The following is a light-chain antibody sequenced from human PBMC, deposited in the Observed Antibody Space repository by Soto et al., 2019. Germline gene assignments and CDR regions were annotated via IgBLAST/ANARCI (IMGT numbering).Light chain of an antibody. Sequence: ENELTQSPVTLSFSPGGIATLRYRASQTVGTYLAWNQQKPRQAPRLLVFDASKRATGIPDRFSGSGSGTDFSLTISRLESEDFAVYYCQHYRSSPTWTFGQGTKV. J-gene: IGKJ1*01. CDR3: QHYRSSPTWT. CDR2: DAS. CDR1: QTVGTY. V-gene: IGKV3-11*01.